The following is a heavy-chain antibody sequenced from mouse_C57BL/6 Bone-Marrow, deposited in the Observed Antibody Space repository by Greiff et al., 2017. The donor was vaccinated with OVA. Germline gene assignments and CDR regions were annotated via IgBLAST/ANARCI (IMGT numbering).Heavy chain of an antibody. J-gene: IGHJ3*01. Sequence: EVKLVESGGGLVQPGGSLKLSCAASGFTFSDYGMAWVRQAPRKGPEWVAFISNLAYSIYDADTVTGRFTISRENAKNTLYLEMSSLRSEDTAMYYCASPYYYGSSYSWFAYWGQGTLVTVSA. CDR3: ASPYYYGSSYSWFAY. CDR2: ISNLAYSI. D-gene: IGHD1-1*01. V-gene: IGHV5-15*04. CDR1: GFTFSDYG.